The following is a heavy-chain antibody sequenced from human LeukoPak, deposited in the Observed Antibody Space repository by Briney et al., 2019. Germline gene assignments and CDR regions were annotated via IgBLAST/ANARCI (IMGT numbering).Heavy chain of an antibody. V-gene: IGHV4-4*07. CDR3: ARDQGGPAPFDP. D-gene: IGHD3-16*01. Sequence: SETLSLTCTVSGGSISNYYWSWIRQPAGKGLEWIGRFYPSGSTNCNPSLKSRVTMSVDTSNNQFSLKLTSVTAADTAVYYCARDQGGPAPFDPWGQGTLVTVSS. CDR2: FYPSGST. CDR1: GGSISNYY. J-gene: IGHJ5*02.